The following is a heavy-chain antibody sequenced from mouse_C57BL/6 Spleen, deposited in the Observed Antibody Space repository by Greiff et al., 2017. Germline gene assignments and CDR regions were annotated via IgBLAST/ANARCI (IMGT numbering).Heavy chain of an antibody. CDR1: GYTFTSYW. Sequence: VQLQQPGAELVKPGASVKLSCKASGYTFTSYWMHWVKQRPGRGLEWIGRIDPNSGGTKYNEKFKSKATLTVDKPSSTAYMQLSSLTSEDSAVYDCARSRSNYYYYAMDYWGQGTLVTVSS. CDR3: ARSRSNYYYYAMDY. J-gene: IGHJ4*01. D-gene: IGHD2-5*01. V-gene: IGHV1-72*01. CDR2: IDPNSGGT.